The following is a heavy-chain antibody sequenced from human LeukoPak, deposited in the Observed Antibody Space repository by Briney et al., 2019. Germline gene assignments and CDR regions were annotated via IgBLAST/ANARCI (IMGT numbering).Heavy chain of an antibody. J-gene: IGHJ4*02. D-gene: IGHD6-19*01. V-gene: IGHV3-21*01. Sequence: PGGSLRLSCAASGFTFITYTMNWVRQAPGKGLEWVSSISSTSTYIYYADSVKGRFTISRDNAKNSLYLQMNSLRAEDTAVYYCARVAVALAKSPYYFDYWGQGTLVTVSS. CDR1: GFTFITYT. CDR3: ARVAVALAKSPYYFDY. CDR2: ISSTSTYI.